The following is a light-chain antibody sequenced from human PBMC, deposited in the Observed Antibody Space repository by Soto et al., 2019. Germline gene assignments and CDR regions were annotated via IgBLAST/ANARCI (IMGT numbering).Light chain of an antibody. Sequence: EIVLTQPPATLSLSPGERATLSCRASQSVSNYLGWYQQKSGQAPRLLISDVSKRATGIPARFSGSGSGTDFTLTISSLEPEDFAVYYCQHRVNWPTFGGGTKVEIK. CDR2: DVS. V-gene: IGKV3-11*01. J-gene: IGKJ4*01. CDR1: QSVSNY. CDR3: QHRVNWPT.